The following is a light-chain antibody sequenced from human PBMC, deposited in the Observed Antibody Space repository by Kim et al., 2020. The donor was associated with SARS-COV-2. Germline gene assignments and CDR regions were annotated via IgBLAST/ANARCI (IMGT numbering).Light chain of an antibody. CDR1: SSDVGGYNC. V-gene: IGLV2-14*03. CDR3: SSYTSSSTVV. CDR2: DVN. Sequence: GQSITISCTGTSSDVGGYNCVSWYQQHPDKAPKLMIYDVNNRPSGVSNRFSGSKSGNTASLTISGLQADDEADYYCSSYTSSSTVVFGGGTQLTVL. J-gene: IGLJ2*01.